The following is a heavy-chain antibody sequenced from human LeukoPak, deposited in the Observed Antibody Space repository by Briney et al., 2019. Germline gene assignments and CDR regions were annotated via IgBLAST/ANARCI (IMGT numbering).Heavy chain of an antibody. Sequence: GGSLRLSCEASEFILSSYAMSWVRQAPGKGLEWVANIKQDGSEKYYVDSVKGRFTISRDSAKNSLYLQMNSLRAEDTAVYYCARIYYYGSGSYSFDYWGQGTLVTVSS. D-gene: IGHD3-10*01. CDR1: EFILSSYA. V-gene: IGHV3-7*03. CDR2: IKQDGSEK. J-gene: IGHJ4*02. CDR3: ARIYYYGSGSYSFDY.